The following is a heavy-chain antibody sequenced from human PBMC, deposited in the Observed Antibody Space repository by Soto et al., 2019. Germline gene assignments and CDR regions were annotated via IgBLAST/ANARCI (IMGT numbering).Heavy chain of an antibody. CDR1: GFSFEDDG. V-gene: IGHV3-9*01. J-gene: IGHJ6*02. CDR3: AKDIARYQLVLITEGMDV. D-gene: IGHD6-6*01. Sequence: EVQLVESGGGLVQPGRSQRLSCAASGFSFEDDGMHWVRQATGKGLEWVSSINWNSRNIAYADSVKGRFTVSRDNAKNSLYLQMNSLRPEDTALYYCAKDIARYQLVLITEGMDVWGQGTTVTVSS. CDR2: INWNSRNI.